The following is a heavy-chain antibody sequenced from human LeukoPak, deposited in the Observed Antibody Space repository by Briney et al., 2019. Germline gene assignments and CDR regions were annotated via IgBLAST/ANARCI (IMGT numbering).Heavy chain of an antibody. CDR1: GGTFSSYA. V-gene: IGHV1-69*04. J-gene: IGHJ4*02. Sequence: SVKVSCKASGGTFSSYAISWVRQAPGQGLEWMGRIIPILGIANYAQKFQGRVTITADKSTSTAYMELSSLRSEDTAVYYCARGSRVYYYDSSGYYKYWGQGTLVTVSS. D-gene: IGHD3-22*01. CDR2: IIPILGIA. CDR3: ARGSRVYYYDSSGYYKY.